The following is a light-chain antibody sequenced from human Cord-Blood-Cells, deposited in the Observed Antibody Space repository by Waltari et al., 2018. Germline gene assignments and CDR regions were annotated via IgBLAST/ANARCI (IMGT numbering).Light chain of an antibody. Sequence: QSVLTQPPPVSGAPGQRVTISCTRRSSNIGAGDDVPCYQQLPGTAPKHLIYGNSNRPSGVPNRFSVSKSGTSASLAITGLQAEDESDYYCQSYDSSLSGVFGGGTKLTVL. CDR2: GNS. CDR3: QSYDSSLSGV. J-gene: IGLJ3*02. V-gene: IGLV1-40*01. CDR1: SSNIGAGDD.